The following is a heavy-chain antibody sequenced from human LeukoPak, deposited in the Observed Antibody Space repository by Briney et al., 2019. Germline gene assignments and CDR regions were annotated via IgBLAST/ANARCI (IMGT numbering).Heavy chain of an antibody. D-gene: IGHD3-10*01. CDR1: GGSFSGYY. CDR2: INHSGST. V-gene: IGHV4-34*01. J-gene: IGHJ5*02. CDR3: ARTYYYGSGSPYLGWFDP. Sequence: SETLSLTCAVYGGSFSGYYWRWIRQPPGKGLEWIGEINHSGSTNYNPSLKSRVTISVDTSKNQFSLKLSSVTAADTAVYYCARTYYYGSGSPYLGWFDPWGQGTLVTVSS.